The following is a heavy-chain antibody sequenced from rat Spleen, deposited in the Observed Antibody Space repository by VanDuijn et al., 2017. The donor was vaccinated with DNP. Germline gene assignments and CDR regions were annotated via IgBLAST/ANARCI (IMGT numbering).Heavy chain of an antibody. CDR2: ISPSGGST. CDR3: ATHAHWFAY. Sequence: EVQLVESGGGLVQPGRSLKLFCAASGFTFSNYDMAWVRQAPTKGLEWVASISPSGGSTYYRDSVKGRFTVSRDNAKSSLYLQMDSLRSEDTATYYCATHAHWFAYWGQGTLVTVSS. J-gene: IGHJ3*01. CDR1: GFTFSNYD. V-gene: IGHV5S23*01.